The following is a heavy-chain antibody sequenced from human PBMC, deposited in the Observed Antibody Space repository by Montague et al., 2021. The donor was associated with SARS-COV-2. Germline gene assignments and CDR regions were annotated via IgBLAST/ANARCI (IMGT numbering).Heavy chain of an antibody. Sequence: SETLSLTYTVSGGSISSGSYYWSWIRQPAGKGLEWIGEIYHSGNTNYNPSLQSRFTISVDKSKNQFSLRLSSVTAADTAVYYRARSSILGAHRFDYWGQGTLVTVSS. V-gene: IGHV4-61*10. CDR3: ARSSILGAHRFDY. CDR1: GGSISSGSYY. CDR2: IYHSGNT. J-gene: IGHJ4*02. D-gene: IGHD3-16*01.